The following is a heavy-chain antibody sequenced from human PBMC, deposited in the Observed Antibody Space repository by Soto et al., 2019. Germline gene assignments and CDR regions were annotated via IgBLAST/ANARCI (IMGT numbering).Heavy chain of an antibody. D-gene: IGHD3-22*01. Sequence: GGSLRLSCAASGFTFSSYAMSWVRQAPGKGLEWVSAISGSGGSTYYADSVKGRFTISRDNSKNTLYLQMNSLRAEDTAVYYCAKVSRRNMIVVVIYNAGHASDIWGKGTMVTVSS. CDR3: AKVSRRNMIVVVIYNAGHASDI. CDR1: GFTFSSYA. CDR2: ISGSGGST. V-gene: IGHV3-23*01. J-gene: IGHJ3*02.